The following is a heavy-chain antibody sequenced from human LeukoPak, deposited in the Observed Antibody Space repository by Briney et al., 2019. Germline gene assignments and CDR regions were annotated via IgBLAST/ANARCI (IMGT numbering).Heavy chain of an antibody. CDR1: GFTFSSYS. CDR3: ARGYAVTSYYFDY. D-gene: IGHD4-17*01. Sequence: GGSLRLSCAASGFTFSSYSMKWVRQAPGKGLEWVSSISSSSSYIYYADSVKGRFTISRDNAKNSLYLQMNSLRAEDTAVYYCARGYAVTSYYFDYWGQGTLVTVSS. J-gene: IGHJ4*02. V-gene: IGHV3-21*01. CDR2: ISSSSSYI.